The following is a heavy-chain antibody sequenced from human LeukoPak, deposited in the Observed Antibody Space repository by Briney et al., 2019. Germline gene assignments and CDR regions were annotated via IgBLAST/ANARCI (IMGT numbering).Heavy chain of an antibody. CDR1: GGSISSYY. CDR3: ARDKKSGSYYLLPNDAFDI. J-gene: IGHJ3*02. CDR2: IYYSGST. Sequence: NPSETLSLTCTVSGGSISSYYWSWIRQPPGKGLEWIGYIYYSGSTNYNPSLKSRVTISVDTSKNQFSLKLSSVTAADTAVYYCARDKKSGSYYLLPNDAFDIWGQGTMDTVSS. D-gene: IGHD1-26*01. V-gene: IGHV4-59*01.